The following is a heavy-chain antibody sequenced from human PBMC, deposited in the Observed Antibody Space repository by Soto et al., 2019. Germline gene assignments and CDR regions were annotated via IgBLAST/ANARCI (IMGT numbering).Heavy chain of an antibody. V-gene: IGHV3-33*01. CDR3: ARDHCSSTSGNDYYYYRDV. Sequence: GGSLRLSCAASGFTFSSYGMHWVLQAPCKGLEWVAGIWYDGSNKYYADSVKGRFTISRDNSKNTLYLQMNSLRAEDTAVYYCARDHCSSTSGNDYYYYRDVWGKGTTVTASS. J-gene: IGHJ6*03. D-gene: IGHD2-2*01. CDR2: IWYDGSNK. CDR1: GFTFSSYG.